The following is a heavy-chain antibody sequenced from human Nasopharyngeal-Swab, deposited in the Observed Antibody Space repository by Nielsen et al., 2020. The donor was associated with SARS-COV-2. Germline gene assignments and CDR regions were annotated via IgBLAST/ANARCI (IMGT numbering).Heavy chain of an antibody. D-gene: IGHD1-7*01. Sequence: SATLSLTFAASGWSFSGYYWSWIRQPPGKGLEWIGEINHSGSTNYNPSPKSRVTISVDTSKNQFSLKLSSVTAADTAVYYCARSFRGTTPRDAFDIWGQGTMVTVSS. CDR2: INHSGST. J-gene: IGHJ3*02. V-gene: IGHV4-34*01. CDR1: GWSFSGYY. CDR3: ARSFRGTTPRDAFDI.